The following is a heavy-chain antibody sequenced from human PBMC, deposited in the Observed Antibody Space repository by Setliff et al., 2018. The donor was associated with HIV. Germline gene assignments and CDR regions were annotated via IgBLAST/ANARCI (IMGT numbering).Heavy chain of an antibody. CDR1: GFTFSNYG. J-gene: IGHJ6*03. CDR2: ILYDRSEK. CDR3: AKPVVHHYYYMDV. Sequence: GGSLRLSCAASGFTFSNYGMHWVRQAPGKGLEWVAYILYDRSEKHYADSVKGRFTISRDNSQNTLYLQMNSLRPEDTAVYYCAKPVVHHYYYMDVWGKGTTVTVSS. D-gene: IGHD3-16*02. V-gene: IGHV3-30*02.